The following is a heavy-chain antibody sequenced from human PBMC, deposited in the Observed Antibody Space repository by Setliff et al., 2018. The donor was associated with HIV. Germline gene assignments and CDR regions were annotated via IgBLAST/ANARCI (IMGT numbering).Heavy chain of an antibody. CDR2: INIRSGDS. Sequence: GASVKVSCKASGYSFTTSGVSWVRQAPGQGLEWMGWINIRSGDSNYAQDFQDRVTMTSDTSTETAYMELRSLTFADTAVYFCARVRGGLNEYLDSWGQGTLVTVSS. CDR1: GYSFTTSG. V-gene: IGHV1-18*01. CDR3: ARVRGGLNEYLDS. J-gene: IGHJ4*02. D-gene: IGHD1-1*01.